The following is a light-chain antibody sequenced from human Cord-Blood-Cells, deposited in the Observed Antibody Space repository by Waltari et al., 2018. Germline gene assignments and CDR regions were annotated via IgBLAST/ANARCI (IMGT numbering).Light chain of an antibody. CDR2: AAS. CDR1: QSISSY. CDR3: QQSYSTPWT. J-gene: IGKJ1*01. Sequence: DIQMTQSPSSLSASVGDRVTITCRASQSISSYLNWYQQKPGKAPKLLIYAASSLQSGVPSRFSCHGSWTDFTLTISSLQPEDFATYYCQQSYSTPWTFGQGTKVEIK. V-gene: IGKV1-39*01.